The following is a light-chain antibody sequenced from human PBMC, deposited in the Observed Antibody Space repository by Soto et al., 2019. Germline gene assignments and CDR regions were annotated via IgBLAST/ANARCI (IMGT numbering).Light chain of an antibody. CDR3: QQYGSSPYT. Sequence: EIVLTPSPGTLSLSPGERATLSCRASQSVSRSYLAWYQQKPGQAPSLLIYGASFRATGIPDRFSGSGSGTDFTLTISRLEPEDFAVYYWQQYGSSPYTFGQGTKLEIK. CDR1: QSVSRSY. J-gene: IGKJ2*01. CDR2: GAS. V-gene: IGKV3-20*01.